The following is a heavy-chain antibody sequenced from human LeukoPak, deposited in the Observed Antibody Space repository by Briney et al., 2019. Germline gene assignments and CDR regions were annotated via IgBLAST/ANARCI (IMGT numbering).Heavy chain of an antibody. CDR3: ASNTPLRVGYYFDY. CDR2: IIPIFGTA. Sequence: ASVKVSCKASGGTFSSYAISWVRQAPGQGLEWMGRIIPIFGTANYAQKFQGRVTITTDESTSAAYMELSSLRSEDTAVYYCASNTPLRVGYYFDYWGQGTLVTVSS. D-gene: IGHD3-10*01. CDR1: GGTFSSYA. J-gene: IGHJ4*02. V-gene: IGHV1-69*05.